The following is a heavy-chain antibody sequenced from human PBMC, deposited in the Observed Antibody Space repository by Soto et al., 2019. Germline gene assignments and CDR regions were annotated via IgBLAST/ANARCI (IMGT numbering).Heavy chain of an antibody. CDR1: GFTFDDYA. J-gene: IGHJ4*02. CDR2: ISWNSGSI. CDR3: AKAWGYSGYVTSYFDY. Sequence: GGSLRLSCAASGFTFDDYAMHWVRQAPGKGLEWVSVISWNSGSIGYADSLKGRFTISRDNAKNSLYLQMNSLGAEDTALYYCAKAWGYSGYVTSYFDYWGQGTLVTVSS. V-gene: IGHV3-9*01. D-gene: IGHD5-12*01.